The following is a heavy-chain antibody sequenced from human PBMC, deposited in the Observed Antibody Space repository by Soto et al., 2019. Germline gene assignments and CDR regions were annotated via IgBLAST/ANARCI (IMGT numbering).Heavy chain of an antibody. CDR3: ARNPPSSPSYYYGLDV. CDR1: GYTFTGHY. Sequence: ASVKVSCKAFGYTFTGHYMHWVRLAPRPGLEWIGWINPNSGDTNFAQKFQGRVTITRDTSMSTAYMELGRLSSDDTAVIFCARNPPSSPSYYYGLDVWGQGTTVTVSS. D-gene: IGHD6-13*01. V-gene: IGHV1-2*02. CDR2: INPNSGDT. J-gene: IGHJ6*02.